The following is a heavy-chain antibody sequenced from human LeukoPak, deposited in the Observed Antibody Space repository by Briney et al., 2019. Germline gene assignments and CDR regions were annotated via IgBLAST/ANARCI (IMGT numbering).Heavy chain of an antibody. CDR2: IHAGGRTI. J-gene: IGHJ4*02. CDR3: ARDVRNAVTRPYYFDY. CDR1: GFTFSFYE. Sequence: PGGSLRLSCAASGFTFSFYEMNWVRQVPGKGLEWVSYIHAGGRTIYYADSVAGRFTVSRDNAKNSLYLQMDSLRAEDTAVYYCARDVRNAVTRPYYFDYWGQGTLSPSPQ. D-gene: IGHD4-17*01. V-gene: IGHV3-48*03.